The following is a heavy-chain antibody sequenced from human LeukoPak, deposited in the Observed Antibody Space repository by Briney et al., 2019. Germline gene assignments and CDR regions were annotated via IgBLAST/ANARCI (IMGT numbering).Heavy chain of an antibody. CDR2: ISGSGGST. J-gene: IGHJ4*02. Sequence: GGTLRLSCAASGFTFSSYGMSWVRQAPGKGLEWVSAISGSGGSTYYADSVKGRFTISRDNSKSTLYLQMNSLRAEDTAVYYCAKDQVVRGATMNWGQGTLVTVSS. D-gene: IGHD3-10*01. CDR3: AKDQVVRGATMN. CDR1: GFTFSSYG. V-gene: IGHV3-23*01.